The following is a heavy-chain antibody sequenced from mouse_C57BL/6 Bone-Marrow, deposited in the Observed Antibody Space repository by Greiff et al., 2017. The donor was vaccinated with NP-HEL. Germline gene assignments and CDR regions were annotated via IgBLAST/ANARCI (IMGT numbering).Heavy chain of an antibody. CDR3: AEGGYYYGSTWYFDV. V-gene: IGHV1-55*01. D-gene: IGHD1-1*01. J-gene: IGHJ1*03. CDR2: IYPGSGST. Sequence: VQLQQPGAELVKPGASVKMSCKASGYTFTSYWITWVKQRPGQGLEWIGDIYPGSGSTNYNEKFKSKATLTVDTSSSTAYMQLSSLTSEDSAVYYCAEGGYYYGSTWYFDVWGTGTTVTVSS. CDR1: GYTFTSYW.